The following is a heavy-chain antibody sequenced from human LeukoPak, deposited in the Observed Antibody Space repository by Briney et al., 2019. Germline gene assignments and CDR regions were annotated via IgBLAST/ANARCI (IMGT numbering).Heavy chain of an antibody. CDR2: IHYSGST. J-gene: IGHJ4*02. Sequence: PSETLSLTCSVSGGSIDTTYWSWIRQPPGKGLEWIGNIHYSGSTNYNPSLKSRVTISVDTSKNQFSLKLSSVTAADTAVYYCARDVGDSSGYYPLYFDYWGQGTLVTVSS. V-gene: IGHV4-59*01. CDR3: ARDVGDSSGYYPLYFDY. D-gene: IGHD3-22*01. CDR1: GGSIDTTY.